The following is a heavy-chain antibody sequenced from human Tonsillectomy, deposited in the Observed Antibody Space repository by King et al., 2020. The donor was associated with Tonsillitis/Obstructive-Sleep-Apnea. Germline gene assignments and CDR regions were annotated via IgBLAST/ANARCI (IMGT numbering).Heavy chain of an antibody. V-gene: IGHV2-26*01. CDR1: GFSLSNARMG. J-gene: IGHJ4*02. CDR3: ARMPYCGGDCHYFDY. Sequence: TLKESGPVLVKPTETLTLTCTVSGFSLSNARMGVSWIRQPPGKALEWLAHIFSNDEKSYSTSLKRRPNISKDTSKSQVVLTMTNMDPVYTATYYCARMPYCGGDCHYFDYWGQGTLVTVSS. D-gene: IGHD2-21*01. CDR2: IFSNDEK.